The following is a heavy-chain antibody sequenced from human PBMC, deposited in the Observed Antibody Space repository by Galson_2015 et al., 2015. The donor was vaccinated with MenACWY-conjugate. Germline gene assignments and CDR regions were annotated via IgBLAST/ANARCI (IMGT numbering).Heavy chain of an antibody. CDR3: AKTRGASFYFDS. Sequence: SLRFSCAASGFIFNTYWMHWVRQAPGKGLVWVSRINPGGSSTTYADSVKDRLTISRDNAKNTLYLQMNSLRPEDTAVFYCAKTRGASFYFDSWGQGTLVTVSS. D-gene: IGHD1-26*01. V-gene: IGHV3-74*01. J-gene: IGHJ4*02. CDR2: INPGGSST. CDR1: GFIFNTYW.